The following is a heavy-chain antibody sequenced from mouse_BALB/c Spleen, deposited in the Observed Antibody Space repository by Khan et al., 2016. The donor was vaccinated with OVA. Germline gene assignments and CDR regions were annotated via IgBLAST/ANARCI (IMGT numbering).Heavy chain of an antibody. Sequence: QVTLKESGPGILQPSQTLSLTCSFSGFSLSTSGVGVSWLRHPPAKCLEWLAHIYWDVDKRCHPSLTRCLTISKGTSSYKVFLKIPIANTADTATYWCARRGWGSRPWFADWGQGTLVTVSA. D-gene: IGHD1-1*01. J-gene: IGHJ3*01. V-gene: IGHV8-12*01. CDR2: IYWDVDK. CDR3: ARRGWGSRPWFAD. CDR1: GFSLSTSGVG.